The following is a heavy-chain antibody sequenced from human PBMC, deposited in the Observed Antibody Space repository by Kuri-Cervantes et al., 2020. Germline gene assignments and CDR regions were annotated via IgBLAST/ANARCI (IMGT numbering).Heavy chain of an antibody. V-gene: IGHV3-48*01. D-gene: IGHD4-23*01. CDR1: GFSFNSYS. J-gene: IGHJ2*01. Sequence: GESLKISCAVSGFSFNSYSMNWVRQAPGKGLEWVSYISSSSSTIYYADSVKGRFTISRDNAKNSLYLQMNSLRAEDTAVYYCVKDRYGGNNRFFDLWGRGTLVTVSS. CDR3: VKDRYGGNNRFFDL. CDR2: ISSSSSTI.